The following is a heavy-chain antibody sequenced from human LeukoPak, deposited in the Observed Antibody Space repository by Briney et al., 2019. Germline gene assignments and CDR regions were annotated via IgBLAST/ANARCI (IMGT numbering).Heavy chain of an antibody. Sequence: SETLSLTCTVSGGSISSSSYYWGWIRQPPGKGLEWIGSIYYSGSTNYNPSLKSRVTISVDTSKNQFSLKLSSVTAADTAVYYCARGRAAAAGDYWGQGTLVTVSS. J-gene: IGHJ4*02. V-gene: IGHV4-39*07. CDR3: ARGRAAAAGDY. D-gene: IGHD6-13*01. CDR2: IYYSGST. CDR1: GGSISSSSYY.